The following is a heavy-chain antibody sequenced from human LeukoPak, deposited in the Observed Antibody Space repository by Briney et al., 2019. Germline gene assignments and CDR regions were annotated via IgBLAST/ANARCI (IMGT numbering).Heavy chain of an antibody. CDR2: IYHTGST. CDR3: ARRWVYDKRAFDA. J-gene: IGHJ3*01. V-gene: IGHV4-59*08. Sequence: SETLSLTCTVSGASVSSGYYWSWIRQPPGKGLEWIAYIYHTGSTDSNPSLKSRVTISLDTSKNQFSLKLSSVTAADTAVYYCARRWVYDKRAFDAWGQETMVTVSS. D-gene: IGHD3-16*01. CDR1: GASVSSGYY.